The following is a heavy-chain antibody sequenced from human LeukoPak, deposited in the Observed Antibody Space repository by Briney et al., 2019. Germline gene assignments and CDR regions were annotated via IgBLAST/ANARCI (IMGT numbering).Heavy chain of an antibody. J-gene: IGHJ4*02. CDR3: AKKKGSRGGFDY. Sequence: SETLSLTCGVHVGSFSGYYWSWVRQPPGKGLEWIGEIYHSGSTNYNPSLKSRVTISVDKSKNQFSLKLSSVTAADTAVYYCAKKKGSRGGFDYWGQGTLVTVSS. CDR1: VGSFSGYY. CDR2: IYHSGST. D-gene: IGHD6-13*01. V-gene: IGHV4-34*01.